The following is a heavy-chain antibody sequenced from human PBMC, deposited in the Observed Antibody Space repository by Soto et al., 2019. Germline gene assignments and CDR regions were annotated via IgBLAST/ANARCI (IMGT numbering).Heavy chain of an antibody. Sequence: SETLSLTCTVSGGSISSGDYYWSWIRQPPGKGLEWIGYIYYSGSTYYNPSLKSRVTISVDTSKNQFSLKLSSATAADTAVYYCARESGRVSSSGFDYWGQGTLVTVSS. J-gene: IGHJ4*02. CDR3: ARESGRVSSSGFDY. D-gene: IGHD6-6*01. V-gene: IGHV4-30-4*01. CDR1: GGSISSGDYY. CDR2: IYYSGST.